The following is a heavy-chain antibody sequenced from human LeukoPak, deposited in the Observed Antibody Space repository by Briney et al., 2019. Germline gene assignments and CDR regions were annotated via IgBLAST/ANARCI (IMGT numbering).Heavy chain of an antibody. J-gene: IGHJ4*02. Sequence: SETLSLTCISGGSISSSSYYWGWIRQPPGKGLEWIGSIYYSGSTYYNPSLKSRVTTSVDTSKNQFSLKLSSVTAADTAVFYCVRHWRRIPLTDYWGQGTLVTVSS. V-gene: IGHV4-39*01. CDR2: IYYSGST. CDR3: VRHWRRIPLTDY. D-gene: IGHD2-2*02. CDR1: GGSISSSSYY.